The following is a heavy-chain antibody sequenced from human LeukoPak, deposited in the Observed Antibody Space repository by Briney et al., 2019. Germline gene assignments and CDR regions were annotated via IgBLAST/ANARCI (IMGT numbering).Heavy chain of an antibody. CDR2: MYYSGST. Sequence: PSQTLSLTCTVSSGSISSNIYYWGWIRQPPGKGLEGIESMYYSGSTYYNPSLKSRATISVDTSKNQFSLKLTSVTAADTAVYYCARHQWWQRTFDMWGRGTLVTVSS. CDR1: SGSISSNIYY. J-gene: IGHJ3*02. V-gene: IGHV4-39*07. D-gene: IGHD2-15*01. CDR3: ARHQWWQRTFDM.